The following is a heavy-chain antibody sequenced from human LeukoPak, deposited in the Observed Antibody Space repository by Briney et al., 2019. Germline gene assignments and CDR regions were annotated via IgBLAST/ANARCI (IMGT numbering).Heavy chain of an antibody. CDR2: INHSGST. CDR1: GGSFSGYY. J-gene: IGHJ6*02. Sequence: SETLSLTCAVYGGSFSGYYWSWIRQPPGKGLEWIGEINHSGSTNYNPSLKSRVNISVDTSKNQFSLKLSAVTAADTAVYYCARVGMDVWGQGTTVTVSS. CDR3: ARVGMDV. V-gene: IGHV4-34*01.